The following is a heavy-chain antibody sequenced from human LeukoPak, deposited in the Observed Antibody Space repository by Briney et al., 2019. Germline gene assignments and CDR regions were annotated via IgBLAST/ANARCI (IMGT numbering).Heavy chain of an antibody. V-gene: IGHV3-30*18. CDR2: ISYDGSNK. J-gene: IGHJ4*02. CDR1: GFTFSIYG. Sequence: GGSPRLSCAASGFTFSIYGMHWVRQAPGKGLEWVAVISYDGSNKYYADSVKGRFTISRDNSKNTLYLQMNSLRAEDTAVYFCAKAPDLAIFGVVPIDYWGQGTLVTVSS. CDR3: AKAPDLAIFGVVPIDY. D-gene: IGHD3-3*01.